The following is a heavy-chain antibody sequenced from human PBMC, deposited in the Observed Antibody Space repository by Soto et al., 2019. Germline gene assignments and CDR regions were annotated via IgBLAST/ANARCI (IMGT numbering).Heavy chain of an antibody. Sequence: SVKVSCKASGGTFSSYAISWVRQAPGQGLEWMGGIIPIFGTANYAQKFQGRVTITADKSTSTAYMELSSLRSEDTAVYYCARGGEYRLSSSSFDYWGQGTLVTVSS. J-gene: IGHJ4*02. CDR3: ARGGEYRLSSSSFDY. CDR2: IIPIFGTA. V-gene: IGHV1-69*06. D-gene: IGHD6-6*01. CDR1: GGTFSSYA.